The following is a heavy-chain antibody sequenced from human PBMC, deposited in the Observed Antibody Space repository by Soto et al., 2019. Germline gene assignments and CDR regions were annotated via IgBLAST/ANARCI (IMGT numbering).Heavy chain of an antibody. D-gene: IGHD6-13*01. Sequence: QVTVKESGPVLVKPTETLTLTCTVSGFSLSNAGLGVSWIRQPPGKSLEWLAPIFSNDEKSYSTSLKSRLTISKDTSKSEVVLTMINMDPVDTAKYYCASTYSTSWYWFDPWGQGTLVTVSS. CDR3: ASTYSTSWYWFDP. CDR2: IFSNDEK. CDR1: GFSLSNAGLG. V-gene: IGHV2-26*04. J-gene: IGHJ5*02.